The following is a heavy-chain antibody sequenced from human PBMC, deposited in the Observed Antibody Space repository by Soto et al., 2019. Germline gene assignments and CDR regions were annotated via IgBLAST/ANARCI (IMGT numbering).Heavy chain of an antibody. Sequence: QVQLQESGPGLVKPSETLSLTCTVSGGSISSFYWSWIRQPDGKGLEWIGRIYSGGRNTYIPTLKRRVTMSVDTAKNQVSLRLSSVTAAVTAMYYCARGSSRWDYWDQGTLVTVSS. CDR2: IYSGGRN. CDR1: GGSISSFY. D-gene: IGHD6-13*01. J-gene: IGHJ4*02. CDR3: ARGSSRWDY. V-gene: IGHV4-4*07.